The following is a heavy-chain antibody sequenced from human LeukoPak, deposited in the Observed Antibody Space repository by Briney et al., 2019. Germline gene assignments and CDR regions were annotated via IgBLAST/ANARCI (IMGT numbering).Heavy chain of an antibody. V-gene: IGHV6-1*01. CDR1: GDSLSSNSAA. CDR2: TYYWSKRYH. CDR3: AKDTTYYYDSNAMDV. J-gene: IGHJ6*02. D-gene: IGHD3-22*01. Sequence: SQTVPLSCPISGDSLSSNSAAWNWIRQSPSRGLEWLGRTYYWSKRYHDYAVYVKSRITINPDTSKNQFSLQLNSITPEDTAVYYCAKDTTYYYDSNAMDVWGQGTTVTVSS.